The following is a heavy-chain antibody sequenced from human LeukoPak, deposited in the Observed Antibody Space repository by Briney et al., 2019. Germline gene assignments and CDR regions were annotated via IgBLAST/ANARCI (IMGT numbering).Heavy chain of an antibody. J-gene: IGHJ4*02. D-gene: IGHD3-22*01. CDR3: ARCSPGDSSNFYAVLQY. Sequence: ASVKVSCKASGGTFSSYAISWVRLTPGQGLEWLGGIIPVFGTATYAQKFQAKVTMTADKSTNTAYLEISSLTSDDTAVYYCARCSPGDSSNFYAVLQYWGQGTQVTVST. V-gene: IGHV1-69*06. CDR1: GGTFSSYA. CDR2: IIPVFGTA.